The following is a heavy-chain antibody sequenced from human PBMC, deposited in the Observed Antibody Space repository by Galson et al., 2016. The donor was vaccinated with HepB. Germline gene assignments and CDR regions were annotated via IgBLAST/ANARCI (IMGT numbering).Heavy chain of an antibody. CDR3: LIDPRGTQWLVARDPSDI. CDR2: ISARGSRT. D-gene: IGHD5-18*01. CDR1: GFTFSEYA. Sequence: SLRLSCAASGFTFSEYAMSWVRQAPGKGLGCVSLISARGSRTYFARSVKGRFTISRDNSKNTLYLQMNNLRAEDTALYYCLIDPRGTQWLVARDPSDIWGQGTLVTVSS. V-gene: IGHV3-23*01. J-gene: IGHJ3*02.